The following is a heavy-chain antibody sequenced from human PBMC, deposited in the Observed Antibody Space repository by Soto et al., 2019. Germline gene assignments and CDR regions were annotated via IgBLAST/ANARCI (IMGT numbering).Heavy chain of an antibody. D-gene: IGHD6-19*01. CDR2: ISYDGRNK. V-gene: IGHV3-30-3*01. CDR1: GFTFGSYA. CDR3: ARVVAVAAHPFDY. Sequence: PGGSLRLSCAASGFTFGSYAMHWVRQAPGKGLEWVAVISYDGRNKYYADSVKGRFTISRDNSKNTLYLQMNSLRAEDTAVYSCARVVAVAAHPFDYWGQGPLVTVSS. J-gene: IGHJ4*02.